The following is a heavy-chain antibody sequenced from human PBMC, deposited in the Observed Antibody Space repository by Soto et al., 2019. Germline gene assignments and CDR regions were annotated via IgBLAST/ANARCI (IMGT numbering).Heavy chain of an antibody. Sequence: GGSLRLSCVASGFTFSSYWMHWVRQAPGKGLVWVSHIDYDGSTTRCADSVQGRFTVSRDNAKNTLYLQMNSLRVEDTAVYYCTRGVGYNWFDPWGQGTRVTVSS. V-gene: IGHV3-74*01. J-gene: IGHJ5*02. CDR2: IDYDGSTT. CDR1: GFTFSSYW. D-gene: IGHD5-12*01. CDR3: TRGVGYNWFDP.